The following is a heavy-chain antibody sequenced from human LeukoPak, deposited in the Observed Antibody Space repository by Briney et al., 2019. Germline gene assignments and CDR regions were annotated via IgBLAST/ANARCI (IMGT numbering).Heavy chain of an antibody. Sequence: GGSLRLSCAASGVTFYSYGMSWVRQAPGKGLEWVSVIYSGGSTYYADSVKGRFTISRDNSKNTLYLQMNSLRAEDTAVYYCARERGYSSSCYTFWGQGTLVTVSS. V-gene: IGHV3-66*01. CDR3: ARERGYSSSCYTF. J-gene: IGHJ4*02. CDR1: GVTFYSYG. D-gene: IGHD6-13*01. CDR2: IYSGGST.